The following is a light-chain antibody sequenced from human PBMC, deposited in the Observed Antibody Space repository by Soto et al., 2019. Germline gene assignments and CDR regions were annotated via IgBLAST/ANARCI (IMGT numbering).Light chain of an antibody. Sequence: EMVLTQSPGTLSLSPGDRATLSCRASQSVSSSYLAWYQQKPGQAPRLLIYGASNRATGIPVRFSGGGSGTDCNLTISRLEHEDFAVSYCQQYGKSAMFTFGEGTKLEIK. CDR3: QQYGKSAMFT. V-gene: IGKV3-20*01. CDR1: QSVSSSY. CDR2: GAS. J-gene: IGKJ2*01.